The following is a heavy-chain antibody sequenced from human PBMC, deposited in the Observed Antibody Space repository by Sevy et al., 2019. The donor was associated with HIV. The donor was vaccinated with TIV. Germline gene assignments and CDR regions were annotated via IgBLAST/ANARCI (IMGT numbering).Heavy chain of an antibody. Sequence: GSLKLSCAAPGFNFSSPWKNRVRPAPGKGPEWVGRIKSEIGGGAMEYGAPVKGRFRISREDSKNTVYLQMNSLKTEDTAVYYCITDPGYRGYDEEVINYYYYGMDVWGQGTTVTVSS. V-gene: IGHV3-15*01. CDR1: GFNFSSPW. D-gene: IGHD5-12*01. CDR3: ITDPGYRGYDEEVINYYYYGMDV. J-gene: IGHJ6*02. CDR2: IKSEIGGGAM.